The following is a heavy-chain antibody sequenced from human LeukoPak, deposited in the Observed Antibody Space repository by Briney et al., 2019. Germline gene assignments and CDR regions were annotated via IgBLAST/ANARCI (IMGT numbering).Heavy chain of an antibody. J-gene: IGHJ4*02. CDR3: AEGDF. CDR2: ISSSSSTI. CDR1: GFTFSSYS. V-gene: IGHV3-48*02. Sequence: GGSLRLSCAASGFTFSSYSMNWARQAPGKGLEWVSYISSSSSTIYYADSVKGRFTVSRDNAKNSRYLQMNSLRDEDTAVYYCAEGDFWGQGTLVTVSS.